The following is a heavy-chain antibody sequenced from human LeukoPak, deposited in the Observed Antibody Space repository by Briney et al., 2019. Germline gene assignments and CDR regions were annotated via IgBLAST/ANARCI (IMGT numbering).Heavy chain of an antibody. Sequence: GGSLRLSCAASGFTFSSCAMSWVRQAPGKGLEWVSAISGSGGSTYYADSVKGRFTISRDNSKNTLYLQMNSLRAEDTAVYYCAKVSGYYPYFDYWGQGTLVTVSS. CDR2: ISGSGGST. CDR1: GFTFSSCA. CDR3: AKVSGYYPYFDY. D-gene: IGHD3-22*01. V-gene: IGHV3-23*01. J-gene: IGHJ4*02.